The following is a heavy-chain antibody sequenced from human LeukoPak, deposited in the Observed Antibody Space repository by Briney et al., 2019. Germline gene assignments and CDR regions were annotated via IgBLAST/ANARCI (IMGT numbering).Heavy chain of an antibody. D-gene: IGHD5-24*01. CDR1: GFSFTDAW. Sequence: PGGSLRLSCAASGFSFTDAWMTWVRQAPGKGLEWVGRIKTNAYGGTTDYLDSVKGRFTISREDSENMLYLQMNSMKTEDTAVYYCATTVRLLQDFDYWGQGTLVTVSA. J-gene: IGHJ4*02. V-gene: IGHV3-15*01. CDR3: ATTVRLLQDFDY. CDR2: IKTNAYGGTT.